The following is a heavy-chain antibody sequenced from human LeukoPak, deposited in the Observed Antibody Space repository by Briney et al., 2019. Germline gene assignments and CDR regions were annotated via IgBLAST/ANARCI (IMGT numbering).Heavy chain of an antibody. CDR1: GYTFTGYY. V-gene: IGHV1-2*04. CDR2: INPNSGGT. CDR3: ARFGCSGGSCYSNWFDP. D-gene: IGHD2-15*01. Sequence: GASVTVSCTASGYTFTGYYMHWVRQAPGQGLEWMGWINPNSGGTNYAQKFQGWVTMTRDTSISTAYMELSRLRSDDTAVYYCARFGCSGGSCYSNWFDPWGQGTLVTVSS. J-gene: IGHJ5*02.